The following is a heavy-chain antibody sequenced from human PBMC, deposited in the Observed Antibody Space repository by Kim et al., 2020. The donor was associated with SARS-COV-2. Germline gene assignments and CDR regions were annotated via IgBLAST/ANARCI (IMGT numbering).Heavy chain of an antibody. D-gene: IGHD3-3*01. J-gene: IGHJ6*02. Sequence: GGSLRLSCAASGFTFSSYAMSWVRQAPGKGLEWVSAIHVSGGSTSYADSVRGRFTISIDKSKNTLYLQMNSLRAEDTAVYYCAKDGSITIFGVAPVAGYESYGMDVWGQGTPVTVSS. CDR3: AKDGSITIFGVAPVAGYESYGMDV. V-gene: IGHV3-23*01. CDR2: IHVSGGST. CDR1: GFTFSSYA.